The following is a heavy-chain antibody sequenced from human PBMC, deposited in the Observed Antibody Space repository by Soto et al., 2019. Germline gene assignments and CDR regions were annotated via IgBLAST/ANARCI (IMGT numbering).Heavy chain of an antibody. J-gene: IGHJ4*02. CDR1: GFTFSSYA. D-gene: IGHD5-12*01. CDR2: ISYDGSNK. CDR3: ARDRRWLQQALGPYYFAY. V-gene: IGHV3-30-3*01. Sequence: QVQLVESGGGVVQPGRSLRLSCAASGFTFSSYAMHWVRQAPGQWLEWVAVISYDGSNKYYADSVKGRFTISRDNSKSSLYLQRNSLRAEDTAVYYCARDRRWLQQALGPYYFAYCGQGTLVAVSS.